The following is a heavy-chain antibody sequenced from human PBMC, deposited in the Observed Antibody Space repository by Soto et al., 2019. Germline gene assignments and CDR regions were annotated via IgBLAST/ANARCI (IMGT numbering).Heavy chain of an antibody. J-gene: IGHJ4*02. V-gene: IGHV4-59*01. D-gene: IGHD3-3*01. CDR3: ARMKFWSGYRYYFDY. CDR2: IYYSGST. Sequence: SETLSLTCTVSGGSISSYYWSWIRQPPGKGLEWIGYIYYSGSTNYNPSLKSRVTISVDTSKNQFSLKLSSVTAADTAVYYCARMKFWSGYRYYFDYWGQGTLVTVSS. CDR1: GGSISSYY.